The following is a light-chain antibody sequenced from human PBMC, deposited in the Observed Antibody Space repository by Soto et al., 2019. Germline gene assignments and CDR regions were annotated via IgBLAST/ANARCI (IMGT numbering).Light chain of an antibody. CDR2: GAS. Sequence: DIQVTQSPSSLSASVGDRVTITCRASQSIGSYLNWYQQRPGKAPKLLIYGASSLQSAVPSRFRGSGSGTHFTLTISSLQPEDLATYYCQQSYSTSMYTFGQGTKLEIK. CDR1: QSIGSY. V-gene: IGKV1-39*01. CDR3: QQSYSTSMYT. J-gene: IGKJ2*01.